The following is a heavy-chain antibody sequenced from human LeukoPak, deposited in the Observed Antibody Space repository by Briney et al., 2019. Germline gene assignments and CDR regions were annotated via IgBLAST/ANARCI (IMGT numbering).Heavy chain of an antibody. CDR3: ARDDRGSYSFGY. CDR2: IWYDGSNK. V-gene: IGHV3-33*01. J-gene: IGHJ4*02. Sequence: PGRSLRLSCAASGFTFSSYGMHWVRQAPGKGLEWVAVIWYDGSNKYYADSVKGRFTISRDNSKNTLYLQMNSLRAEDTAVYYCARDDRGSYSFGYWGQVTLVTVAS. D-gene: IGHD3-10*01. CDR1: GFTFSSYG.